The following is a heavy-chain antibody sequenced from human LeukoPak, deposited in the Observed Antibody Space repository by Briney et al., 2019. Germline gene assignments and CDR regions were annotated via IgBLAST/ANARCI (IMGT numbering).Heavy chain of an antibody. Sequence: SQTLSLTCTVSGGSISSGGYYWSWIRQHPGKGLEWIGYIYYSGSTYYNPSLKSRVTISVDTSKNQFSLKLSSVTAADTAVYYCARGGSLAARHFDYWGQGTLSPSPQ. J-gene: IGHJ4*02. CDR2: IYYSGST. D-gene: IGHD6-6*01. CDR3: ARGGSLAARHFDY. CDR1: GGSISSGGYY. V-gene: IGHV4-31*03.